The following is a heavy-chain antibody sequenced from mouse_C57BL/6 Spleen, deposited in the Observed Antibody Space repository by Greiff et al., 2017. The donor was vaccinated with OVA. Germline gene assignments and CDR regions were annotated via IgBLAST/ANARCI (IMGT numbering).Heavy chain of an antibody. CDR1: GYTFTSYW. V-gene: IGHV1-50*01. CDR2: IDPSDSYT. CDR3: SYYYGSSGGYYFDY. J-gene: IGHJ2*01. Sequence: VQLQQPGAELVKPGASVKLSCKASGYTFTSYWMQWVKQRPGQGLEWIGEIDPSDSYTNYNQKFKGKATLTVDTSSSTAYMQLSILTSEDSAVYYCSYYYGSSGGYYFDYWGQGTTLTVSS. D-gene: IGHD1-1*01.